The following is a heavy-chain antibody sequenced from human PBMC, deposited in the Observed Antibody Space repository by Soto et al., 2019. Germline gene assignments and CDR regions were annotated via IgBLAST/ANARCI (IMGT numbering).Heavy chain of an antibody. CDR3: ARTSAGTWGEYYYYGMDV. D-gene: IGHD6-13*01. V-gene: IGHV3-33*01. Sequence: GGSLRLSCAASGFTFSSYGMHWVRQAPGKGLEWVAVIWYDGGNKYYADSVKGRFTISRDNSKNTLYLQMNSLRAEDTAVYYCARTSAGTWGEYYYYGMDVWGQGTTVTVS. CDR2: IWYDGGNK. CDR1: GFTFSSYG. J-gene: IGHJ6*02.